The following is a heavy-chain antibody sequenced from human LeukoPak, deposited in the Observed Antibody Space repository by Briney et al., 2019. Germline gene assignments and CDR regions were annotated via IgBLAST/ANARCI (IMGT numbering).Heavy chain of an antibody. D-gene: IGHD3-10*01. CDR2: ISSSGRT. V-gene: IGHV4-59*01. J-gene: IGHJ4*02. CDR1: GFSITAYT. Sequence: SETLSLTCTASGFSITAYTWNWIRQSPGKGLEWIGYISSSGRTDYNPSLKSRVTISLDTSKNQFYLILISLTATDTPVYYCARGYYHPFESWGPGTLVTVSS. CDR3: ARGYYHPFES.